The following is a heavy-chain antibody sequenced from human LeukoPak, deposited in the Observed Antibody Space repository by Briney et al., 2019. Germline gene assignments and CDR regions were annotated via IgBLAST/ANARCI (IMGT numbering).Heavy chain of an antibody. Sequence: GGSLRLSCAASGNYWMHWVRQAPGKGLVWVSHINSDGSWTTYVDSVKGRFTISKDNAKNMVYLQMNSLRAEDTAVYYCAWGSIAMAVHALVDYWGQGTRVTVSS. CDR2: INSDGSWT. V-gene: IGHV3-74*01. D-gene: IGHD6-19*01. CDR3: AWGSIAMAVHALVDY. CDR1: GNYW. J-gene: IGHJ4*02.